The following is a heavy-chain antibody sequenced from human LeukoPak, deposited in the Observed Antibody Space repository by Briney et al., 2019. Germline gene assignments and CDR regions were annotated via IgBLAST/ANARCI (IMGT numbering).Heavy chain of an antibody. Sequence: GGSLRLSCAASGFTFSSYSMNWVRQAPGKGLEWVSSISSSSSTIYYADSVKGRFTISRDNAKNSLYLQMNSLRDEDTAVYYCASSVVAAPYLVDYWGQGTLVTVSS. V-gene: IGHV3-48*02. D-gene: IGHD2-15*01. CDR3: ASSVVAAPYLVDY. CDR1: GFTFSSYS. J-gene: IGHJ4*02. CDR2: ISSSSSTI.